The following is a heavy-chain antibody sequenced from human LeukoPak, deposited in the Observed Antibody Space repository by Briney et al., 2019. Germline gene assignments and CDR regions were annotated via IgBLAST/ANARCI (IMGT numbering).Heavy chain of an antibody. CDR3: ANIVVVPAAYDY. D-gene: IGHD2-2*01. CDR1: GFTFSSYG. J-gene: IGHJ4*02. CDR2: IRYDGSNK. Sequence: PGGSPRLSCAASGFTFSSYGMHWVRQAPGKGLEWVAFIRYDGSNKYYADSVKGRFTISRDNSKNTLYLQMNSLRAEDTAVYYCANIVVVPAAYDYWGQGTLVTVSS. V-gene: IGHV3-30*02.